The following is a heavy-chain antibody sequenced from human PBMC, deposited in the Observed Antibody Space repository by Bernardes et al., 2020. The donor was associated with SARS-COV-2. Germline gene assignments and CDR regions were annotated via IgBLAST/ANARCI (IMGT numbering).Heavy chain of an antibody. Sequence: GGSLRLSCAASGITFSSYAMNWVRQAPGKGLEWVANIKQDGSEKYYVDSVKGRFTISRDNAKNSLYLQMKSLRAEDTAVYYCARVSGSSWYFDLWGRGTLVTVSS. D-gene: IGHD6-13*01. V-gene: IGHV3-7*01. CDR2: IKQDGSEK. J-gene: IGHJ2*01. CDR3: ARVSGSSWYFDL. CDR1: GITFSSYA.